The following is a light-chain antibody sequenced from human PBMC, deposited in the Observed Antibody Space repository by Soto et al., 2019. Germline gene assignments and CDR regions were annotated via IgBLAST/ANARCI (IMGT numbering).Light chain of an antibody. CDR3: QHYGSSPWT. CDR2: ATS. J-gene: IGKJ1*01. V-gene: IGKV3-20*01. CDR1: ESVSGSY. Sequence: EIVLTQSPGTLSLSPGERATLSCRASESVSGSYLAWYQQKPGQPPRLLIYATSRRATGIPGRFSGSASVTDFTLTISRLEPEDFAVYYCQHYGSSPWTFGQGTTVEIK.